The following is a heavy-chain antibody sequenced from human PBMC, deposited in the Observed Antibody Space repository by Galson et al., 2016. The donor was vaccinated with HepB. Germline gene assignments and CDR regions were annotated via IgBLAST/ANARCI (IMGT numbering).Heavy chain of an antibody. D-gene: IGHD2-21*02. Sequence: SLRLSCAASGFAFGTYGMHWVRQAPGKGLEWVAVIWYDGSNKYYADSVKGRFTISRDNSKNTLYLQMNSLRAEDTAVYYCARSANCGGDGYYPPDYWGQGTLVTVSS. CDR3: ARSANCGGDGYYPPDY. J-gene: IGHJ4*02. V-gene: IGHV3-33*01. CDR1: GFAFGTYG. CDR2: IWYDGSNK.